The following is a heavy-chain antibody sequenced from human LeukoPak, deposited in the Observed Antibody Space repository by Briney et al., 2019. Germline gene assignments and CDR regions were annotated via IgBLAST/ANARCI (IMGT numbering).Heavy chain of an antibody. Sequence: SETLSLTCTVSGGSISSYYWSWIRQPPGKGLEWIGYIYYSGSTNYNPSLKSRVTISVDTSKNQFSQKLSSVTAADTAVYYCARDRMELGAFDIWGQGTMVTVSS. CDR3: ARDRMELGAFDI. CDR2: IYYSGST. V-gene: IGHV4-59*01. J-gene: IGHJ3*02. CDR1: GGSISSYY. D-gene: IGHD1-7*01.